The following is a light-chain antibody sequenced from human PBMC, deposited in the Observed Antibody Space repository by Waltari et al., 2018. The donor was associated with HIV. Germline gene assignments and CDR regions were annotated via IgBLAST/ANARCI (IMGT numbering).Light chain of an antibody. CDR3: SSYAGINPVI. V-gene: IGLV2-8*01. CDR1: SSDVGRYGY. CDR2: EVN. J-gene: IGLJ2*01. Sequence: QSALTQPPSASGSLGQSVTISCTGSSSDVGRYGYVAWYQQHPGKAPKLLLFEVNKRPSGVPDRFSGSKSGNTASLTVSGLQAEDEAEYSCSSYAGINPVIFGGGTTLTVL.